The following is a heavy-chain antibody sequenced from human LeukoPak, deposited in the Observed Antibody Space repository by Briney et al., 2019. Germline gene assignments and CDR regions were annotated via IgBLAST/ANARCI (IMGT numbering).Heavy chain of an antibody. CDR1: GYTFTSYA. Sequence: ASVKVSCKASGYTFTSYAMNWVRQAPGQGLEWMGWINTNTGNPTYAQGFTGRFVFSLDTSVSTAYLQISSLKAEDTAVYYCARVAHASSSGWYFSFDYWGQGTLVTVSS. V-gene: IGHV7-4-1*02. CDR3: ARVAHASSSGWYFSFDY. J-gene: IGHJ4*02. CDR2: INTNTGNP. D-gene: IGHD6-19*01.